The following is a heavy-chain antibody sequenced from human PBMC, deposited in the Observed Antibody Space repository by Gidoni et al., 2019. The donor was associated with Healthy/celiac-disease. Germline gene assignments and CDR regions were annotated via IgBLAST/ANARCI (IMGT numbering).Heavy chain of an antibody. Sequence: QVQLVESGGGVVQPGRSLRLSCAASGFTLRSYAMHWVRQAPGKGLEWVAVISYDGSNKYYADSVKGRFTISRDNSKNTLYLQMNSLRAEDTAVYYCARDRRRYDPLGGAFDIWGQGTMVTVSS. J-gene: IGHJ3*02. CDR2: ISYDGSNK. CDR3: ARDRRRYDPLGGAFDI. V-gene: IGHV3-30*04. CDR1: GFTLRSYA. D-gene: IGHD3-16*01.